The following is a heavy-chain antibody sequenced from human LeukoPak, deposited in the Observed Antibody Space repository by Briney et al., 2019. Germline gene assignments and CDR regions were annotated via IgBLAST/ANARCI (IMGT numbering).Heavy chain of an antibody. CDR2: INHTGRT. CDR1: GGSFNGYS. CDR3: ARGRGRAGAPDYFDF. J-gene: IGHJ4*02. Sequence: PSETLSLTCAVSGGSFNGYSYTWIRQPPGKGLEWIGEINHTGRTYYNPSLTSRVTMSVDTSKNQFSLSLKSVTAADTSVYFCARGRGRAGAPDYFDFWGQGVLVTVSS. V-gene: IGHV4-34*01. D-gene: IGHD1-26*01.